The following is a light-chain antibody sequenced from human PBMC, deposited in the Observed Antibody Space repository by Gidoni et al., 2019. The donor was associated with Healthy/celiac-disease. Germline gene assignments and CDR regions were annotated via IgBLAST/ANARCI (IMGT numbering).Light chain of an antibody. CDR1: QCVLYSSNNKNY. J-gene: IGKJ4*01. CDR2: WAS. Sequence: DIVMTQSPDSLAVSLGERATINCKSSQCVLYSSNNKNYLAWYQQKPGQPPKLLIYWASTRESGVPDRFSGSGSGTDFTLTISSLQAEDVAVYYCQQYYSTPLTCGGGTKVEIK. CDR3: QQYYSTPLT. V-gene: IGKV4-1*01.